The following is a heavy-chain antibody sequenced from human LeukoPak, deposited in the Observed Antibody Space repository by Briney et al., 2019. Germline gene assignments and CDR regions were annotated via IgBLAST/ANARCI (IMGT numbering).Heavy chain of an antibody. Sequence: SETLSLTCTVSGYSISSGYYWGWIRQPPGRGLEWIGYIYYSDSGSATYNPSLKSRVTISVDTSKHQLSLQLNSVSAADTAVYFCARAHQGSSRHHYYFYYMDVWGKGTTVTVSS. V-gene: IGHV4-61*01. D-gene: IGHD6-13*01. CDR2: IYYSDSGSA. CDR1: GYSISSGYY. CDR3: ARAHQGSSRHHYYFYYMDV. J-gene: IGHJ6*03.